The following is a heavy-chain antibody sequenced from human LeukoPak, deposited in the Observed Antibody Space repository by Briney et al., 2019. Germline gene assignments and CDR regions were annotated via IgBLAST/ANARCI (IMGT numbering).Heavy chain of an antibody. CDR3: ATYAAGFYYYYYMDV. V-gene: IGHV3-9*01. Sequence: GGSLRLSCVASGFPFDDYGMFWVRQAPGKGLEWVSGISWSSGSIGYADSVKGRFTISRDNAKNSLYLQMNSLRAEDTAVYYCATYAAGFYYYYYMDVWGKGTTVTVSS. CDR1: GFPFDDYG. J-gene: IGHJ6*03. CDR2: ISWSSGSI. D-gene: IGHD6-13*01.